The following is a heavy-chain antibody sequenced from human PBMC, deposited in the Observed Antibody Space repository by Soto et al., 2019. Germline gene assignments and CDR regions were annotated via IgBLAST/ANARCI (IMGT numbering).Heavy chain of an antibody. J-gene: IGHJ4*02. CDR1: GYTFTSYD. CDR3: ARVGSEWLLYPFDC. CDR2: MNPNSGNT. V-gene: IGHV1-18*01. D-gene: IGHD3-3*01. Sequence: ASVKVSCKASGYTFTSYDINWVRQATGQGLEWMGWMNPNSGNTNYAQKLQGRVTMTTDTSTSTAYMELRNLRSDDTAVYYCARVGSEWLLYPFDCWGQGTLVTVSS.